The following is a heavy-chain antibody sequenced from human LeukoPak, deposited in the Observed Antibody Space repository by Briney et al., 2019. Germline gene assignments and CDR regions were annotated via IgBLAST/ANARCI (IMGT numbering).Heavy chain of an antibody. D-gene: IGHD2-2*01. CDR3: ATATQPRGYFLH. V-gene: IGHV1-18*01. Sequence: GASVKVSCKASGYTFTTYSLAWGRQAPGQSLEWMGWISVNNGGKNYAQSFQDRVTLTRDTSTNKAYLELRSLRSDDTAIIYCATATQPRGYFLHWGQGTRVTVSS. J-gene: IGHJ1*01. CDR1: GYTFTTYS. CDR2: ISVNNGGK.